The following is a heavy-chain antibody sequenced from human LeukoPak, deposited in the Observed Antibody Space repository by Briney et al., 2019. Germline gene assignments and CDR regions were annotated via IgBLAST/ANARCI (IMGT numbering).Heavy chain of an antibody. Sequence: ASVKVSCKASGYTFTGYYTHWVRQAPGQGLEWMGRINPNSGGTNYAQKFQGRVTMTRDTSISTAYMEVSRLRSDDTAVYYCASLDSASGWTIWGQGTMVTVSS. CDR3: ASLDSASGWTI. J-gene: IGHJ3*02. CDR1: GYTFTGYY. V-gene: IGHV1-2*02. D-gene: IGHD6-19*01. CDR2: INPNSGGT.